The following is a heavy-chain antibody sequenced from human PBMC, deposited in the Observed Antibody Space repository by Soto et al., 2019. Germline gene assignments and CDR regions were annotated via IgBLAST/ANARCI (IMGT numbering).Heavy chain of an antibody. D-gene: IGHD1-26*01. CDR3: ERGYSGSYNFDY. CDR1: GYTFTSYG. V-gene: IGHV1-18*04. CDR2: ISTYSDST. Sequence: ASVKVSCKAFGYTFTSYGIAWVRQAPGQGLEWMGWISTYSDSTNYAQTLQGRVTMTTDTSTTTASMELRSLTPDDTAVYYCERGYSGSYNFDYWGQGTLVTVSS. J-gene: IGHJ4*02.